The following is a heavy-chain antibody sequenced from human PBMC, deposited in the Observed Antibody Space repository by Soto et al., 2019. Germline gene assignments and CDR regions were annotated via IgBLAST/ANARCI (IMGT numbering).Heavy chain of an antibody. CDR2: INHSGST. D-gene: IGHD2-8*02. J-gene: IGHJ4*02. Sequence: QVQLQQWGAGLLKPSETLSLTCAVYGGSFSGYYWTWIRQPPGTGLEWIGEINHSGSTNYNPSLKXVVTISVDTSKNQFSLKLTSVTAADTAVYYCARDKITGLFDYWGQGTLVTVSS. CDR1: GGSFSGYY. CDR3: ARDKITGLFDY. V-gene: IGHV4-34*01.